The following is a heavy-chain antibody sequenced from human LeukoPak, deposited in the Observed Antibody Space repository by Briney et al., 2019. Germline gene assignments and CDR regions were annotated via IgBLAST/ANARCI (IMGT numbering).Heavy chain of an antibody. D-gene: IGHD3-10*01. V-gene: IGHV4-34*01. CDR2: INHSGST. CDR1: GGSFSGYY. CDR3: ARAYGSGSSFDY. J-gene: IGHJ4*02. Sequence: PSETLSLTCAVYGGSFSGYYWSWIRQPPGNGLKWIGEINHSGSTNYNPPLKSRVTISVDTSKNQFSLKLSSVAAADTAVYYCARAYGSGSSFDYWGQGTLVTVSS.